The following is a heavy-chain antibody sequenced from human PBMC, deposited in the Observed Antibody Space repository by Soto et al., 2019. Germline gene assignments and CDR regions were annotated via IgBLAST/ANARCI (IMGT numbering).Heavy chain of an antibody. V-gene: IGHV4-31*03. J-gene: IGHJ4*02. CDR1: GGSISSGGYY. CDR2: IYYSGST. D-gene: IGHD1-26*01. CDR3: ARGVAIVGATSVGFDY. Sequence: SETLSLTCTVSGGSISSGGYYWSWIRQHPGKGLEWIGYIYYSGSTYYNPSLKSRVTISVDTSKNQFSLKLSSVTAADTAVYYCARGVAIVGATSVGFDYWGQGTLVTVSS.